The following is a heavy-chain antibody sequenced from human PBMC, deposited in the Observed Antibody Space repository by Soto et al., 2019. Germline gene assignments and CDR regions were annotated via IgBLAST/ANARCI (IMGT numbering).Heavy chain of an antibody. CDR3: ARGLRTGDYGMDV. D-gene: IGHD2-15*01. Sequence: SVKVSCKASGGTFDNYAVSWVRQAPGQGLEWMGGIIPMFETVNYAQRFQGRLTIAADESTSTAYMELTSLTSADTAIYFCARGLRTGDYGMDVWGQGTTVTVSS. CDR1: GGTFDNYA. CDR2: IIPMFETV. V-gene: IGHV1-69*13. J-gene: IGHJ6*02.